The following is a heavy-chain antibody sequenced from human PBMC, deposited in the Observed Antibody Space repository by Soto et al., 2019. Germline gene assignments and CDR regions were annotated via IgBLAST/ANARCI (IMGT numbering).Heavy chain of an antibody. CDR2: IIPIFGTA. Sequence: GGAVKVSFQASGGTLSSYAISWVGPGPGQGLEWMGGIIPIFGTANYAQKFQGRVTITADESTSTAYMELSSLRSGDTAVYYCARDLDGAPYKGLRPWGQGTLVTVSS. CDR3: ARDLDGAPYKGLRP. V-gene: IGHV1-69*01. J-gene: IGHJ4*02. D-gene: IGHD4-17*01. CDR1: GGTLSSYA.